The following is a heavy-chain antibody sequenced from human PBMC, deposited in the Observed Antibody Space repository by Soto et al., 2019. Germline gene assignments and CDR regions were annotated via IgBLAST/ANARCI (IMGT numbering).Heavy chain of an antibody. D-gene: IGHD4-17*01. Sequence: GGSLRLSCAASGFTFSSYAMTWVRQAPGKGLEWVTAISDSGGSTYYADSVKGRFTISRDNAKKTLYLQLNSLRAEDTAVYYCVDFGLYGDYYHHWGPVALVTVAS. CDR1: GFTFSSYA. CDR2: ISDSGGST. CDR3: VDFGLYGDYYHH. J-gene: IGHJ5*02. V-gene: IGHV3-23*01.